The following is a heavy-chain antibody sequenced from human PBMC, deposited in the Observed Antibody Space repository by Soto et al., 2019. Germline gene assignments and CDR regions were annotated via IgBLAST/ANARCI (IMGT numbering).Heavy chain of an antibody. V-gene: IGHV1-69*13. CDR1: GGSFGNSA. Sequence: SVKVSCKASGGSFGNSAINWVRQTPGQGLEWLGGFIPVYRTLNYAQKFQGRVTITADESTGTAYMTLSSLASDDTAVYYCATGVVWIGYFTVAPWGQGTRVTVSS. J-gene: IGHJ5*02. CDR3: ATGVVWIGYFTVAP. CDR2: FIPVYRTL. D-gene: IGHD3-3*01.